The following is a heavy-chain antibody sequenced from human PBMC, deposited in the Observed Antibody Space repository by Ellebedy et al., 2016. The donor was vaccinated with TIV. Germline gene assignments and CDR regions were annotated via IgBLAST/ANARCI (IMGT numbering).Heavy chain of an antibody. CDR1: GGSFTAYS. D-gene: IGHD3-22*01. Sequence: MPSETLSLTCGVSGGSFTAYSWTWIRQSPGKGLEWLGEINHSGTTNYNPSLKSRVTISVDTSKNQFSLNLSSVTAADTAVYYCARGLMGYDTGGYYYRFNFDYWGQGTLVTVSS. V-gene: IGHV4-34*01. J-gene: IGHJ4*02. CDR3: ARGLMGYDTGGYYYRFNFDY. CDR2: INHSGTT.